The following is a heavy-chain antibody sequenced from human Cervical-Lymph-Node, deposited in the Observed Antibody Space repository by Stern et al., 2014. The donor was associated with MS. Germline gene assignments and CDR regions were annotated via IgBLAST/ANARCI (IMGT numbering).Heavy chain of an antibody. Sequence: VQLVESGAEVKKPGASVKVSCKASGYTFTSYVISWVRQAPGPGLEWMGWISTYNGNTNFAKHLQGRVTMTTDTSTSTAYMELRSLRSDDTAVYYCATSGTLRYFQHWGQGTLVTVSS. CDR3: ATSGTLRYFQH. D-gene: IGHD1-1*01. V-gene: IGHV1-18*01. CDR1: GYTFTSYV. J-gene: IGHJ1*01. CDR2: ISTYNGNT.